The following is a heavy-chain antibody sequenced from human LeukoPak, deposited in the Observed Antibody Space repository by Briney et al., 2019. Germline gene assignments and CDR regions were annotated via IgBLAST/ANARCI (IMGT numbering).Heavy chain of an antibody. J-gene: IGHJ3*02. Sequence: PGGSLRLSCAASGFTFSSYAMSWVRQAPGKGLEWVSAINGSGGRTYYADSVKGRFTISRDNSKNTLYLQMNSLRAEDTAVYYCARRHPSRHGDRRDAFDIWGQGTMVTVSS. V-gene: IGHV3-23*01. CDR1: GFTFSSYA. CDR2: INGSGGRT. D-gene: IGHD4-17*01. CDR3: ARRHPSRHGDRRDAFDI.